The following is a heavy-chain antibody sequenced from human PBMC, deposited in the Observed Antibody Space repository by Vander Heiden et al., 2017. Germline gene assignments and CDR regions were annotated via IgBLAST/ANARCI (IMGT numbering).Heavy chain of an antibody. CDR3: AREAIAVAGTPWFDP. V-gene: IGHV1-18*04. CDR1: GYTFTIHG. Sequence: QVQLVQSGAEVKKPGASVKVSCQASGYTFTIHGISWVRQAPGQGLEWMGWISAYNGNTNYAQELQGRVTMTTDTSTSTAYMELRSLRSDDTAVYYCAREAIAVAGTPWFDPWGQGTLVTVSS. D-gene: IGHD6-19*01. J-gene: IGHJ5*02. CDR2: ISAYNGNT.